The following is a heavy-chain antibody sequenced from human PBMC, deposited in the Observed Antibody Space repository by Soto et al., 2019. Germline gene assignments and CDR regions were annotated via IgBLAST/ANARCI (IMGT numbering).Heavy chain of an antibody. CDR2: FDPEDGET. J-gene: IGHJ5*02. Sequence: ASVKVSCKVSGYPLTELSMHWVRQAPGKGLEWMGGFDPEDGETIYAQKFQGRVTMTEDTSTDTAYMELSSLRSEDTAVYYSAIVPLSGTTQSTRGVGWFAPWGQGTLVTVPS. CDR1: GYPLTELS. D-gene: IGHD1-1*01. CDR3: AIVPLSGTTQSTRGVGWFAP. V-gene: IGHV1-24*01.